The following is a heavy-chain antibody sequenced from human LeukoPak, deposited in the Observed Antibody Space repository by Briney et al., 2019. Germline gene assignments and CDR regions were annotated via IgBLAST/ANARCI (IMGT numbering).Heavy chain of an antibody. CDR1: GGSFSGYY. CDR2: INHSGST. CDR3: ARGTTGYCSGGSCYYYFDY. J-gene: IGHJ4*02. V-gene: IGHV4-34*01. Sequence: SETLSLTCAVYGGSFSGYYWSWIRQPPGKGLEWIGEINHSGSTNYNPSLKSRVTISVDTSKNQFSLKLSSVTAADTAVYYCARGTTGYCSGGSCYYYFDYWGQGTLVTVSS. D-gene: IGHD2-15*01.